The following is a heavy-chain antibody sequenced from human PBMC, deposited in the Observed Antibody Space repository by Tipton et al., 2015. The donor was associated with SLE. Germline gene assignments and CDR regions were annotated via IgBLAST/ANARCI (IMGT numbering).Heavy chain of an antibody. CDR3: ARGGYYDSSGYFDY. CDR2: IYHSGST. Sequence: TLSLTCTVSGYSISSDYYWGWIRQPPGKGLEWIGSIYHSGSTHYNPSLKSRVSISVDTSKNQFSLKLSSVTAADTAVYYCARGGYYDSSGYFDYWGQGTLVTVSS. D-gene: IGHD3-22*01. J-gene: IGHJ4*02. V-gene: IGHV4-38-2*02. CDR1: GYSISSDYY.